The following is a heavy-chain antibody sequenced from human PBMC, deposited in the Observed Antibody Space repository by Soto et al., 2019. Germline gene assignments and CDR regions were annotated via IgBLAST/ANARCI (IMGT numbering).Heavy chain of an antibody. CDR1: GFTFRDHW. Sequence: EVQLVESGGGLVQPGGSLRLSCAASGFTFRDHWMHWVRQAPGKGLVRVSRINSDGSTTTYADSVKGRFTISRDNAKSTLYLQLNSLRAEDTALYYCARGYSSGPDYWGQGTLVTVSS. V-gene: IGHV3-74*01. D-gene: IGHD6-19*01. CDR2: INSDGSTT. J-gene: IGHJ4*02. CDR3: ARGYSSGPDY.